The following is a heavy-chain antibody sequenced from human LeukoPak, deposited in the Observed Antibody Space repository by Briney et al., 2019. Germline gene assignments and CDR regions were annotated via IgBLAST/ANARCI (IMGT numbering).Heavy chain of an antibody. CDR3: ARALYYSSGYFFFDY. CDR2: IFYSGST. Sequence: PSETLSLTCSVSGGSISSRDHYWSWISQHPGKGLEWIGYIFYSGSTHYNPSLKSRVTISVDPSKNQFSLKLSSVTAADTAVYYCARALYYSSGYFFFDYWGQGILVTVSS. CDR1: GGSISSRDHY. J-gene: IGHJ4*02. D-gene: IGHD3-22*01. V-gene: IGHV4-31*03.